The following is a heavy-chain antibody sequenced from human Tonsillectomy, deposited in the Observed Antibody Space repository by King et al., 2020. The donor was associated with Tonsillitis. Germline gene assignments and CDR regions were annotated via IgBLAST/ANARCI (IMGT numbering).Heavy chain of an antibody. CDR3: ARDLGLPVTFAFDV. V-gene: IGHV3-30*01. CDR1: GFPFNYYA. CDR2: ISSDGTRK. J-gene: IGHJ3*01. Sequence: HVQLVESGGGVVQPGRSLTLSCAASGFPFNYYAMHWGRQPPGRGLEWVALISSDGTRKASADSIQGRYTISRDNSKNTLFLQMKSLRAEDTAVYYCARDLGLPVTFAFDVWGHGTVVTVSS. D-gene: IGHD2-21*02.